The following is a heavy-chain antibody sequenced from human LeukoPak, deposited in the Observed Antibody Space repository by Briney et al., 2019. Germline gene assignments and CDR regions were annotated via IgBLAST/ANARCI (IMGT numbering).Heavy chain of an antibody. D-gene: IGHD3-22*01. CDR3: ARYVPGGTMNNAFDI. CDR1: GGSISSGGYY. CDR2: IYYSGST. Sequence: SETLPLTCTVSGGSISSGGYYWSWIRQHPGKGLEWIGYIYYSGSTYYNPSLKSRVTISVDTSKNQFSLKLSSVTAADTAVYYCARYVPGGTMNNAFDIWGQGTMVTVSS. V-gene: IGHV4-31*03. J-gene: IGHJ3*02.